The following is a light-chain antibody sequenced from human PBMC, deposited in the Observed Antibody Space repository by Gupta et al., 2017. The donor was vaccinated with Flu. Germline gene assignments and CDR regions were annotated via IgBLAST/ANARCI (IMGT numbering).Light chain of an antibody. Sequence: QAVLTQPPSASGTPGQRVTTSCSGSSSNIGSNTVIWYQQLPGTAPELLIYSNNQRPSGVADRFSGSKSGTSASLAISGLQSEDEADYYCAAGDDSLNGGVFGGGTQLTVL. CDR3: AAGDDSLNGGV. CDR1: SSNIGSNT. V-gene: IGLV1-44*01. J-gene: IGLJ3*02. CDR2: SNN.